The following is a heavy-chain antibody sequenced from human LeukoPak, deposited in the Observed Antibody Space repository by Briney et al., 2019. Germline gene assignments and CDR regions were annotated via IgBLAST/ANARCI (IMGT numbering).Heavy chain of an antibody. J-gene: IGHJ4*02. CDR1: GFTFSDFG. V-gene: IGHV3-30*02. Sequence: PGGSLRLSCAASGFTFSDFGMEWDRQAPGKGLEWVAFIRHDGSNKYYADSVKGRFTISRDNSKNTLDLQMNSLRPDDTAVYYCAKDFDGPDNWGQGTLVTVSS. D-gene: IGHD4-17*01. CDR3: AKDFDGPDN. CDR2: IRHDGSNK.